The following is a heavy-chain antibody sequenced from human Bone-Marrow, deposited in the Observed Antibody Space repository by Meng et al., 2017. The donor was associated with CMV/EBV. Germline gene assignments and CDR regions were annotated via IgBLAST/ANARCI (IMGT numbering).Heavy chain of an antibody. J-gene: IGHJ3*02. Sequence: GESLKISCAASGFTFSSYAMSWVRQAPGKGLEWVSVIYSGGSSTYYADSVKGRFTISRDNSKNTLYLQMNSLRAEDTAVYYCARSTPDAFDIWGRGTMVTVSS. CDR3: ARSTPDAFDI. V-gene: IGHV3-23*03. CDR2: IYSGGSST. D-gene: IGHD2-15*01. CDR1: GFTFSSYA.